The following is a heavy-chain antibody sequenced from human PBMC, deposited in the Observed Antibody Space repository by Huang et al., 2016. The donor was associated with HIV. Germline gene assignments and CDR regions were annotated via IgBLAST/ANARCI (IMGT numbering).Heavy chain of an antibody. Sequence: QVQLQESGPGLVKPSQTLSLTCTVSGGSISSGGYFWSLIRQPPGKGLEWIGYIYYSGSTYYNPSLKSRVIISVDTSKNQFSLKLSSVTAADTAVYSCARLSSWGRLDYWGQGTLVTVSS. CDR3: ARLSSWGRLDY. J-gene: IGHJ4*02. CDR2: IYYSGST. V-gene: IGHV4-30-4*08. CDR1: GGSISSGGYF. D-gene: IGHD7-27*01.